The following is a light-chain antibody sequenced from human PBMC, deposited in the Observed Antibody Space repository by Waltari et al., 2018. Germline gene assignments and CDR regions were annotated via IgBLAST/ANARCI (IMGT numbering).Light chain of an antibody. CDR2: AAS. CDR1: QGISIN. V-gene: IGKV1-9*01. J-gene: IGKJ5*01. Sequence: IQLTQSPSSLSASVGDRVTITCRASQGISINLAWYQQKPGKAPKLLISAASTLQSGVPLRFSGSGSATDFTLTISSLQPEDFATYYCQQLNSYPITFGQGTRLEIK. CDR3: QQLNSYPIT.